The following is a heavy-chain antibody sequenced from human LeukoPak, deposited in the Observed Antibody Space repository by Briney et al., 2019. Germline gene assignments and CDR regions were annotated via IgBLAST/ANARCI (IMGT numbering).Heavy chain of an antibody. V-gene: IGHV3-33*01. J-gene: IGHJ5*02. CDR3: ARDESDEGWFDP. D-gene: IGHD2-21*02. CDR1: GFTFSSYG. Sequence: GRSLRLSCAASGFTFSSYGMHWVRQAPGKGLEWVAVIWYDGSNKYHADSVKGRFTISRDNSKNTLYLQMNSLRAEDTAVYYCARDESDEGWFDPWGQGTLVTVSS. CDR2: IWYDGSNK.